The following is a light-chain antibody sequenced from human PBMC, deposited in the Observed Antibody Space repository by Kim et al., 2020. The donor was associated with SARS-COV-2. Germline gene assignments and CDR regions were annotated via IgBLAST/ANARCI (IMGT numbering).Light chain of an antibody. CDR3: QQSYSSPAT. CDR1: QSITSY. Sequence: DIQMTQSPSSLSASVGDRVTITCRASQSITSYLNWYQQQPGKAPKLLIYTASSLQSGVSSRFSGSGSGTDFTLTIGSLQPEDFATYYCQQSYSSPATFGQGTKVDIK. CDR2: TAS. V-gene: IGKV1-39*01. J-gene: IGKJ1*01.